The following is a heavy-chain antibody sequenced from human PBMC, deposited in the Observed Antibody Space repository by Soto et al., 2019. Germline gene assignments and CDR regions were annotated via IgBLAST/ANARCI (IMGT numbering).Heavy chain of an antibody. CDR3: ARGIGTGQLDP. CDR1: GYTFTRYT. Sequence: QVQLVQSGAEVKKPGASVKISCKASGYTFTRYTMNWVRQAPGQRLEWMGWINPDNGNTKSSQKFQDRVIITRDTSASTAYKDLSSLRSEDTAGYYWARGIGTGQLDPWGQGTLVTVSS. CDR2: INPDNGNT. J-gene: IGHJ5*02. V-gene: IGHV1-3*01. D-gene: IGHD1-1*01.